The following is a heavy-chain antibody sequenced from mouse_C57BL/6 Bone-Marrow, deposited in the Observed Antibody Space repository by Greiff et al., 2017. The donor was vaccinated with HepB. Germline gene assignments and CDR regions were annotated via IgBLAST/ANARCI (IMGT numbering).Heavy chain of an antibody. CDR1: GYTFPSYW. V-gene: IGHV1-64*01. J-gene: IGHJ2*01. CDR2: IHPTSGRT. D-gene: IGHD2-2*01. Sequence: QVQLQQSGAELVKPGASVKLSCKASGYTFPSYWMHWVKQRPGQGLEWIGMIHPTSGRTNYNEKFKSKATLAVDKSSSPAYMQLSSLTSEDSAVYYCARWLRRRRSGYFDYWGQGTTRTVSA. CDR3: ARWLRRRRSGYFDY.